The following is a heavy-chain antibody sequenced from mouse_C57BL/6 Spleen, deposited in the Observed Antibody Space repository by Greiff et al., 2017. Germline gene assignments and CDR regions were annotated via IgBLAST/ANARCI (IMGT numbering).Heavy chain of an antibody. Sequence: QVQLQQPGAELVKPGASVKLSCKASGYTFTSYWMQWVKQRPGQGLEWIGEIDPSDSYTNYNQKFKGKATVTVDTSSSTAYMQLSSLTSEDSAVYYCAREDGLGHAMDYWGQGTSVTVSS. CDR3: AREDGLGHAMDY. V-gene: IGHV1-50*01. D-gene: IGHD4-1*01. CDR2: IDPSDSYT. J-gene: IGHJ4*01. CDR1: GYTFTSYW.